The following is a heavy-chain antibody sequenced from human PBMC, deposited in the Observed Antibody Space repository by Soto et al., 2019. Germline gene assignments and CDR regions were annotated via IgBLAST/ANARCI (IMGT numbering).Heavy chain of an antibody. CDR3: ARDHSSSWYGPPAYFDY. CDR1: GFTFSSYG. CDR2: IWYDGSRK. J-gene: IGHJ4*02. V-gene: IGHV3-33*01. Sequence: GGSLRLSCAASGFTFSSYGIHWVRQAPGKGLEWVAVIWYDGSRKYYAESVKGRLTISRDNSKNTLYLQMNSLRAEDTAVYYCARDHSSSWYGPPAYFDYWGQGTLVTVSS. D-gene: IGHD6-13*01.